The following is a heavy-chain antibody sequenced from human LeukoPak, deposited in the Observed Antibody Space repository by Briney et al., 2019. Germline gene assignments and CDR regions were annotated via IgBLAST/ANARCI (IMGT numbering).Heavy chain of an antibody. CDR2: INGDGSSA. CDR1: GFTFSNYG. CDR3: ARAVYYSNYLGY. V-gene: IGHV3-74*01. J-gene: IGHJ4*01. Sequence: GRSLRLSCAASGFTFSNYGMHWVRQAPGKGLVWVSRINGDGSSANYADSVKGRFTISRDNAKNTLYLQMSSLRAEDTAVYYCARAVYYSNYLGYWGQGTLVTVSS. D-gene: IGHD3-10*01.